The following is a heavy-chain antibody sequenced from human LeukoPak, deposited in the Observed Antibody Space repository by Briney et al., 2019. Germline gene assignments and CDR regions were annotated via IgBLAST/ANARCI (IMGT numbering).Heavy chain of an antibody. J-gene: IGHJ4*02. CDR1: GFTFDDYG. CDR3: AKDRSSEMSYFDY. CDR2: ISGSGGST. Sequence: GGSLRLSCAASGFTFDDYGMSWVRQAPGKGLEWVSAISGSGGSTYYADSVKGRFTISRDNSKNTLYLQMNSLRADDTAVYYCAKDRSSEMSYFDYWGQGTLVTVSS. V-gene: IGHV3-23*01.